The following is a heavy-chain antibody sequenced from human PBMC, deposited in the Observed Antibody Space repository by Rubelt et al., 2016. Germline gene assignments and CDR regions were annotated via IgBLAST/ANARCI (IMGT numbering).Heavy chain of an antibody. D-gene: IGHD5-24*01. Sequence: QVQLVQSGAEVKKPGASVKVSCKASGYTFTSYGISWVRQAPGQGLEWMGGIIPIFGTANYAQKFQGRVTITADESTSTAYMELSSLRSEDTAVYYCARTKTVEMATIPLAYWGQGTLVTVSS. CDR1: GYTFTSYG. V-gene: IGHV1-69*13. J-gene: IGHJ4*02. CDR2: IIPIFGTA. CDR3: ARTKTVEMATIPLAY.